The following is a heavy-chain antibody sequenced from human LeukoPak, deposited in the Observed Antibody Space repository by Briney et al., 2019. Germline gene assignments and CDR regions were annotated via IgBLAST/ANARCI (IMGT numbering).Heavy chain of an antibody. J-gene: IGHJ3*02. CDR2: ISGSGGST. V-gene: IGHV3-23*01. D-gene: IGHD3-10*01. Sequence: PGGSLSLSCAASGFTFSSYAMSWVRQPPGKGLEWVSAISGSGGSTYYADSVKGRFTISRDNSKNTLYLQMNSLRAEDTAVYYCAKDRYGSGSPDAFDIWGQGTMVTVSS. CDR1: GFTFSSYA. CDR3: AKDRYGSGSPDAFDI.